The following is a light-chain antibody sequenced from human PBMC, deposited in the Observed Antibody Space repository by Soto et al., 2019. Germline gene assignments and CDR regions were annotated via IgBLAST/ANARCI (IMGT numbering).Light chain of an antibody. V-gene: IGKV3-20*01. CDR2: DAS. CDR3: QQYGSSPIT. Sequence: LVWTQYPGTLSVSPGRRATLSCRASQSVSSKSLAWYQQKAGQAPRLIIYDASRRAAGIPDRISGSGSGTDFSLTISRLEPEDFAVYYCQQYGSSPITFGQGTRLEIK. J-gene: IGKJ5*01. CDR1: QSVSSKS.